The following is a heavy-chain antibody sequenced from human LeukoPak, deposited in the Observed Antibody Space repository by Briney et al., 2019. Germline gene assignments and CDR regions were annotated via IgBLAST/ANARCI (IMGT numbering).Heavy chain of an antibody. CDR1: GGSFSGYY. CDR2: INHSGST. J-gene: IGHJ4*02. Sequence: SETLSLTCAVYGGSFSGYYWSWIRQPPGKGLEWIGEINHSGSTNYNPSLKSRVTISVDTSKNQFSLKLSSVTAADTAVYYCAREGLGAHCGGDCYSNYWGQGTLVTVSS. V-gene: IGHV4-34*01. D-gene: IGHD2-21*02. CDR3: AREGLGAHCGGDCYSNY.